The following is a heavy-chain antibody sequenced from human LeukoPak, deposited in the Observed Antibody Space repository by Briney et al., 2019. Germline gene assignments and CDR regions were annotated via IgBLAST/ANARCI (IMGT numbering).Heavy chain of an antibody. CDR2: INSDGTTT. J-gene: IGHJ6*02. CDR3: AKNLIAARRPYYYYGMDV. Sequence: PGGSLRLSCAASGITFSRYGMHWVRQAPGKGLVWVSRINSDGTTTTYADSVKGRFTISRDNAMNTLFLQMNSLRAEDTAVYYCAKNLIAARRPYYYYGMDVWGQGTTVTVSS. D-gene: IGHD6-6*01. V-gene: IGHV3-74*01. CDR1: GITFSRYG.